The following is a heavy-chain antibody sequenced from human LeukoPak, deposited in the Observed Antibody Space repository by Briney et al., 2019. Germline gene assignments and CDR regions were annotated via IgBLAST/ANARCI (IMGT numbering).Heavy chain of an antibody. D-gene: IGHD6-19*01. J-gene: IGHJ4*02. CDR2: INSDGTST. V-gene: IGHV3-74*01. Sequence: GGSLTLSCAASAFTFSRHWMHWVRQAPGKGLVWVSRINSDGTSTTYADSVKGRFTISRDNTKNTLFLQMNSLRAEDTAVYYCTSVTKGWYFDYWGQGAPVTVSS. CDR1: AFTFSRHW. CDR3: TSVTKGWYFDY.